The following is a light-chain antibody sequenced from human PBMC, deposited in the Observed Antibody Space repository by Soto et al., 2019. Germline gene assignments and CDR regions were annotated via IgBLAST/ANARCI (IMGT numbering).Light chain of an antibody. CDR3: QQFSS. J-gene: IGKJ2*01. CDR1: QSVSSSY. CDR2: GAS. V-gene: IGKV3-20*01. Sequence: EIGLTQYPGPLSLSPGVRDTLSCRASQSVSSSYLAWYQRKPGQAPRLLIDGASSRATGIPDRFSGSGSGTDFTLTISRLEPEDFAVYDCQQFSSFGQGTKLAIK.